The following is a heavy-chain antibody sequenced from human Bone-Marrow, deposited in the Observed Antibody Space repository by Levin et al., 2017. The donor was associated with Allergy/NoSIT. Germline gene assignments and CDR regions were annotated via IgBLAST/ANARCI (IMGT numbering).Heavy chain of an antibody. CDR3: ARDGENYSYFDY. J-gene: IGHJ4*02. CDR2: IHTGGTT. CDR1: GFSVVSHY. Sequence: GSLRLSCAASGFSVVSHYMTWVRQAPGKGLEWLSVIHTGGTTYYADSVKGRFTISRDNSKNTLYLQMNSLRAEDTAVYYCARDGENYSYFDYWGQGTLVTVSS. V-gene: IGHV3-53*01. D-gene: IGHD4/OR15-4a*01.